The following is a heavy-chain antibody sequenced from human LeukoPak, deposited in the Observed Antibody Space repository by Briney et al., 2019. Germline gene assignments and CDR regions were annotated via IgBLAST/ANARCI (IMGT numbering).Heavy chain of an antibody. V-gene: IGHV4-31*03. CDR2: IYYSGST. CDR3: ATALRAGYSYGYLDY. J-gene: IGHJ4*01. Sequence: SQTLSLTCTVSGGSISSGGYSWSWIRQHPGKGLEWIGYIYYSGSTYYNPSLKSRVTISVDTSKNQFSLKLSSVTAADTAVYYCATALRAGYSYGYLDYWGQEPWSPSPQ. CDR1: GGSISSGGYS. D-gene: IGHD5-18*01.